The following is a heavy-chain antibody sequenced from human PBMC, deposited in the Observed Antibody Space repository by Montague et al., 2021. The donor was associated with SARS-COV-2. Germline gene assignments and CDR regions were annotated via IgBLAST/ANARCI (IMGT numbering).Heavy chain of an antibody. CDR3: AGEAMVRGFDYYGMDV. J-gene: IGHJ6*02. V-gene: IGHV3-21*01. D-gene: IGHD3-10*01. CDR1: GFTFSSYS. Sequence: SLRLSCAASGFTFSSYSMNWVRQAPGKGLEWVSSISSSSGSIYYADSVKGRFTISRDNAKNSLYLQMNSLRAEDTAVYYCAGEAMVRGFDYYGMDVWGQGTTVTVSS. CDR2: ISSSSGSI.